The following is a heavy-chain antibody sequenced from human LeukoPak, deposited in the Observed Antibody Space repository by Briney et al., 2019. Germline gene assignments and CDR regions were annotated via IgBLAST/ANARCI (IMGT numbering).Heavy chain of an antibody. CDR1: GFTFSSYA. Sequence: TGGSLRLSCAASGFTFSSYAMSWVRQATGKGLECVSSISGSGGNTFYADSVKGRFTISRDNSKNTLYLQMNSLKTEDTAVYYCTTDVLVVAASHDTFDIWGQGTMVTVSS. CDR2: ISGSGGNT. V-gene: IGHV3-23*01. D-gene: IGHD2-15*01. CDR3: TTDVLVVAASHDTFDI. J-gene: IGHJ3*02.